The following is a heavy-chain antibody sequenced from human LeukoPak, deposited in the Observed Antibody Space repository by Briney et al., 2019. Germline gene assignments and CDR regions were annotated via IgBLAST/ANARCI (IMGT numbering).Heavy chain of an antibody. V-gene: IGHV3-9*01. CDR3: AKDIFRYSGSYYYYYGMDV. D-gene: IGHD1-26*01. CDR2: ISWNSGSI. Sequence: PGRSLRLSCAASGFTFDDYAMHWVRQAPGKGLEWVSGISWNSGSIGYADSVKGRFTISRDNAKNSLYLQMNSLRAEDTALYYCAKDIFRYSGSYYYYYGMDVWGQGTTVTVSS. CDR1: GFTFDDYA. J-gene: IGHJ6*02.